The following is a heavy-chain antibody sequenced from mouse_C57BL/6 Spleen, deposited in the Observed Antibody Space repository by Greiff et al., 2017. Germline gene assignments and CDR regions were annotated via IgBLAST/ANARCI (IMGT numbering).Heavy chain of an antibody. D-gene: IGHD2-3*01. V-gene: IGHV1-69*01. CDR3: ARRNDGRDYAMDY. CDR2: IDPSDSYT. CDR1: GYTFTSYW. Sequence: WAELVMPGASVKLSCKASGYTFTSYWMHWVKQRPGQGLEWIGEIDPSDSYTNYNQKFKGKSTLTVDKSSSTAYMQLSSLTSEDSAVYYCARRNDGRDYAMDYWGQGTSVTVAS. J-gene: IGHJ4*01.